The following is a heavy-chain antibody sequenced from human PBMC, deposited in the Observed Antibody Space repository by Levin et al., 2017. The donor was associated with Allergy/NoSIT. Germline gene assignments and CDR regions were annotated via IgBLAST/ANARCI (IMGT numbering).Heavy chain of an antibody. V-gene: IGHV3-23*01. CDR3: AKEMTTVVPVFDY. CDR2: ISDTGGIT. CDR1: GFTFSTYA. D-gene: IGHD4-23*01. Sequence: GGSLRLSCAASGFTFSTYAMSWVRQAPGKGLEWVSAISDTGGITYYADSVKDRFTISRDNSKNTLYLQMNSLGADDTAVYYCAKEMTTVVPVFDYWGQGTLVTVSS. J-gene: IGHJ4*02.